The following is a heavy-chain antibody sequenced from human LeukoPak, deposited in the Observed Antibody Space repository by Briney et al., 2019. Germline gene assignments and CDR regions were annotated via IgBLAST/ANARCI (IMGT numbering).Heavy chain of an antibody. CDR3: ARAPPRSSSWYSSYFDY. CDR2: ISSSSSYI. CDR1: GFTFSSYE. V-gene: IGHV3-21*01. D-gene: IGHD6-13*01. J-gene: IGHJ4*02. Sequence: GGSLRLSCAASGFTFSSYEMNWVRQAPGKGLEWVSSISSSSSYIYYADSVKGRFTISRHNAKNSLYLQMNSLSAEDTAVYYCARAPPRSSSWYSSYFDYWGQGTLVTVSS.